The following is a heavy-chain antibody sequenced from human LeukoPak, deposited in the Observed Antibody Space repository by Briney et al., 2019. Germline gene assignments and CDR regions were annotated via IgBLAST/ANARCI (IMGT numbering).Heavy chain of an antibody. CDR3: ARLEWFGELYSSGPRFDP. CDR2: IYYSGST. CDR1: GGSISSYY. V-gene: IGHV4-59*08. J-gene: IGHJ5*02. D-gene: IGHD3-10*01. Sequence: PSETLSLTCTVSGGSISSYYWSWIRQPPGKGLEWIGYIYYSGSTNYNPSLKSRVTISVDTSKNQFSLKLSFVTAADTAVYYCARLEWFGELYSSGPRFDPWGQGTLVTVSS.